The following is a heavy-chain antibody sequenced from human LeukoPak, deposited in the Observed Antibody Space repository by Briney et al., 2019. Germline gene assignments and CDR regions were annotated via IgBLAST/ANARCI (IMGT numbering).Heavy chain of an antibody. Sequence: GRSLRLSCAASGFTFSSYGMHWVRQAPGKGLEWVAVISYDGSNKYYADSVKGRFTISRDNSKNTLYLQMSSLRAEDTAVYYCAKDVGYSSGWYILDYWGQGTLVTVSS. CDR2: ISYDGSNK. CDR1: GFTFSSYG. CDR3: AKDVGYSSGWYILDY. J-gene: IGHJ4*02. D-gene: IGHD6-19*01. V-gene: IGHV3-30*18.